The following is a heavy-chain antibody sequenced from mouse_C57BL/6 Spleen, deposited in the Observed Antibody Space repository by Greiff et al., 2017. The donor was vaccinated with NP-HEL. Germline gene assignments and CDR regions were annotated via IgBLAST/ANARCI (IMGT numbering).Heavy chain of an antibody. Sequence: QVQLQQPGAELVKPGASVKLSCKASGYTFTSYWMHWVKQRPGQGLEWIGMIHPNSGSTNYNEKFKSKATLTVDKSSSTAYMQLSSLTSEDSADYCGAREGGRSYFDYWGQGTTLTVSS. V-gene: IGHV1-64*01. CDR1: GYTFTSYW. D-gene: IGHD3-3*01. J-gene: IGHJ2*01. CDR3: AREGGRSYFDY. CDR2: IHPNSGST.